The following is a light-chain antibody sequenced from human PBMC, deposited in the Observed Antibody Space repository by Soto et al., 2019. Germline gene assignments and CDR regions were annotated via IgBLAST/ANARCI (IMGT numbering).Light chain of an antibody. Sequence: QSVLTQPPSASGTPGQRVTISCSGSNSNIGDNYVYWYQQLPGTAPKLLVYLNDQRPSGVPDRFSGSKSGNTASLTISGLQAEDEADYYCCSYAGSYTWVFGGGTKLTVL. CDR1: NSNIGDNY. J-gene: IGLJ3*02. V-gene: IGLV1-47*02. CDR2: LND. CDR3: CSYAGSYTWV.